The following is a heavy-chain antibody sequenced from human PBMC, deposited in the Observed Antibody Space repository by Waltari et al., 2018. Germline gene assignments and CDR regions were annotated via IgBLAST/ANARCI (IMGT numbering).Heavy chain of an antibody. D-gene: IGHD3-22*01. J-gene: IGHJ4*02. CDR2: MNPNSGNT. V-gene: IGHV1-8*03. CDR3: ARGPSSGYSPYYFDY. CDR1: GYTFTSYA. Sequence: QVQLVQSGAEVKKPGASVKVSCKASGYTFTSYAITWVRQAHGQGLEWMGWMNPNSGNTGYAQKFQGRVTITRNTSISTAYMELSSLRSEDTAVYYCARGPSSGYSPYYFDYWGQGTLVTVSS.